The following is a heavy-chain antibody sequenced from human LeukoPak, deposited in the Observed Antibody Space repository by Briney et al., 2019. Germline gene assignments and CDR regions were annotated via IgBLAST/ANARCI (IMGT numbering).Heavy chain of an antibody. CDR2: ISAYNNNT. V-gene: IGHV1-18*01. D-gene: IGHD2-8*02. CDR1: GYTFINYG. J-gene: IGHJ4*02. Sequence: GASVKVSCKTSGYTFINYGITWLRQAPGQGLDWVGWISAYNNNTDYAQNLRGRVTMTTGTYTSTVYMELRSLTSDDTAVYYCARDLGGVPFDYWGQGTLVTVSS. CDR3: ARDLGGVPFDY.